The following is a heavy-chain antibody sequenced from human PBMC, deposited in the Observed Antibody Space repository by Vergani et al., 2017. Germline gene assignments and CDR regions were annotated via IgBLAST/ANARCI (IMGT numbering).Heavy chain of an antibody. V-gene: IGHV4-34*01. J-gene: IGHJ1*01. CDR1: GGSFSGYY. Sequence: QVQLQQWGAGLLKPSETLSLTCAVYGGSFSGYYWSWIRQPPGKGLEWIGEINHSGSTNYNPSLKSRVTISVDTSKNQFSLKLSSVTAADTAVYYCATKSCSTPGCQIGYFREWGQGTLVTVSS. D-gene: IGHD2-2*01. CDR2: INHSGST. CDR3: ATKSCSTPGCQIGYFRE.